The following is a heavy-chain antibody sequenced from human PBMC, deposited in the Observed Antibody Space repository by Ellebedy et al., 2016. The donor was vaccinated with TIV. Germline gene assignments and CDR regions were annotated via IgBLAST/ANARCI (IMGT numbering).Heavy chain of an antibody. V-gene: IGHV3-9*01. Sequence: GGSLRLSXAASGFTFDDYAMHWVRQAPGKGLEWVSGISWNSGSIGYADSVKGRFTISRDNAKNSLYLQMNSLRAEDTAVYYCARDLNDYFYYYGMDVWGQGTTVTVSS. D-gene: IGHD2/OR15-2a*01. CDR2: ISWNSGSI. CDR1: GFTFDDYA. CDR3: ARDLNDYFYYYGMDV. J-gene: IGHJ6*02.